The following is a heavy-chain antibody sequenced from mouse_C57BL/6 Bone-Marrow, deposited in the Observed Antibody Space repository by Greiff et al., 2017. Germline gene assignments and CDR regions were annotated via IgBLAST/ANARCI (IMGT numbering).Heavy chain of an antibody. CDR2: IYPSDSET. CDR1: GYTFTSYW. V-gene: IGHV1-61*01. Sequence: QVQLQQPGAELVRPGSSVKLSCKASGYTFTSYWMDWVKQRPGQGLEWIGNIYPSDSETHYNQKFKDKATLTVDKSSSTAYMQLSSLTSEDSAVYYCAREYYFDNWGQGTTLTVSS. CDR3: AREYYFDN. J-gene: IGHJ2*01.